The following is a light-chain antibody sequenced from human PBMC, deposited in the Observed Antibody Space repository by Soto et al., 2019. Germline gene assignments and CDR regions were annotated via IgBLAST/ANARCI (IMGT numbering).Light chain of an antibody. Sequence: IVLTQSPATLSLSPGEGATLSCRASQSVSSYLAWYQQKPGQAPRLLIYDASSRATGIPARFGGSGSGTDFTLTITSLEHEDFAVYYCQQRYNWPLTFGGGTKVDIK. J-gene: IGKJ4*01. CDR2: DAS. CDR3: QQRYNWPLT. V-gene: IGKV3-11*01. CDR1: QSVSSY.